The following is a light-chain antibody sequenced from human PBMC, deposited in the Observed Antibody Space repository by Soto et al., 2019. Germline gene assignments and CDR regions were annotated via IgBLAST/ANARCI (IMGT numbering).Light chain of an antibody. V-gene: IGKV1-9*01. CDR3: QQLKTFPIT. Sequence: IQLTQTPSSLSASVGDRDTITCRASQGIGSYLAWYQQKAGKAPKLLIFAASTLQSGVPSRFSGSGSGTDFTFTISSLQPEDSATYYCQQLKTFPITFGQGTRLEIK. CDR2: AAS. CDR1: QGIGSY. J-gene: IGKJ5*01.